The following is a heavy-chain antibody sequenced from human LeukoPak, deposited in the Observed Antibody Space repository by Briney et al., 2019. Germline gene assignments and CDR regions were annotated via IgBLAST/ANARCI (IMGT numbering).Heavy chain of an antibody. CDR3: VREYQLLGYYYYYMDV. CDR1: RFTFSDHY. V-gene: IGHV3-72*01. D-gene: IGHD2-2*01. CDR2: TRNKANSYTT. J-gene: IGHJ6*03. Sequence: GGSLRLSCAASRFTFSDHYMDWLRQAPGKGLELVGRTRNKANSYTTEYAASVKGRFTISRDDSKNSRYLQMNSLKAEDTAVYYCVREYQLLGYYYYYMDVWGKGTTVTVSS.